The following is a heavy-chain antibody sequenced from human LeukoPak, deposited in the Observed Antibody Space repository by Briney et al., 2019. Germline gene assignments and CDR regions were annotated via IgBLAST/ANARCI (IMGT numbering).Heavy chain of an antibody. V-gene: IGHV1-18*01. CDR2: ISAYNGNT. D-gene: IGHD2-2*01. CDR3: ARTPEAPAAPLDWDFDY. CDR1: GYTFTSYG. Sequence: ASVKVSCKASGYTFTSYGISWVRQAPGQGLEWMGWISAYNGNTNYAQKLQGRVTMTTDTSTSTAYMELRSLRSDDTAVYYCARTPEAPAAPLDWDFDYWGQGTLVTVSS. J-gene: IGHJ4*02.